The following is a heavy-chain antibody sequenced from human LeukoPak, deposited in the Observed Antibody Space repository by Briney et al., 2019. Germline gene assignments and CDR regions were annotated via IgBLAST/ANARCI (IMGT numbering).Heavy chain of an antibody. J-gene: IGHJ4*02. V-gene: IGHV3-23*01. CDR3: AKDPTDFDSSGQTYFDY. D-gene: IGHD3-22*01. CDR2: ISARGDST. CDR1: GFTFSSCA. Sequence: GGSLRLSCAASGFTFSSCAMSWVRQAPGKGLEWVSGISARGDSTHYADSVKGRFTISRDNSKNTLYLQMNSLRAEDTAVYYCAKDPTDFDSSGQTYFDYWGQGTLVTVSS.